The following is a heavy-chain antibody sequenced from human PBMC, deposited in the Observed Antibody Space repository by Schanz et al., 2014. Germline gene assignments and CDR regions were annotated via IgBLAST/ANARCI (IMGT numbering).Heavy chain of an antibody. CDR3: ARDRGYDFSFDP. CDR1: GDSISSFY. V-gene: IGHV4-4*07. J-gene: IGHJ5*02. CDR2: IYTSGST. D-gene: IGHD3-3*01. Sequence: QVQLQESGPGLVKPSETLSLTCTVSGDSISSFYWGWIRQPAGKGLEWIGRIYTSGSTNYNPSLKSRVPVSLDTSKNQFSLKLGSVTAADTAVYYCARDRGYDFSFDPWGQGTLVTVSS.